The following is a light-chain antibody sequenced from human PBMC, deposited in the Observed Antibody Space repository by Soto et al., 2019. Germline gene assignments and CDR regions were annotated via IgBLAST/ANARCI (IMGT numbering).Light chain of an antibody. CDR1: ISNIGNNY. J-gene: IGLJ1*01. Sequence: QSVLTQPSSVSGTPGQGVTISCSGSISNIGNNYVYWFQQLPGTAPKVLSNRNDQRPSGVPDRFSGSKSGTSASLAISGLSSEYEADYYWPACDVTVRSYVVGTGTKLTVL. V-gene: IGLV1-47*01. CDR3: PACDVTVRSYV. CDR2: RND.